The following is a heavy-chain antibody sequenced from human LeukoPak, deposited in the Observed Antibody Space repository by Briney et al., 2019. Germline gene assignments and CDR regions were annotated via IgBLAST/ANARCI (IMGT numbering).Heavy chain of an antibody. CDR2: ISYDGSNK. D-gene: IGHD5-24*01. Sequence: GGSLRLSCAASGFTFSSYAMHWVRQAPGKGLEWVAVISYDGSNKYYADSVKGRFTISRDNSKNTLYLQMNSLRAEDTAVYYCARPHESWEDGYMGYWGQGTLVTVSS. V-gene: IGHV3-30-3*01. J-gene: IGHJ4*02. CDR1: GFTFSSYA. CDR3: ARPHESWEDGYMGY.